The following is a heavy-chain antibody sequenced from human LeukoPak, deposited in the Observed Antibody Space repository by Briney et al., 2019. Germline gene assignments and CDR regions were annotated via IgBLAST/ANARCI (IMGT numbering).Heavy chain of an antibody. V-gene: IGHV1-46*01. D-gene: IGHD5-18*01. CDR3: ARDGAIQLWLLGPYYYMDV. CDR2: INPSGGST. Sequence: ASVKVSCKASGYTFTSYYMHWVRQAPGQGLEWMGIINPSGGSTSYAQKFQGRVTMTRDMSTSTVYMELSSLRSEDTAVYYCARDGAIQLWLLGPYYYMDVWGQGTTVTVSS. CDR1: GYTFTSYY. J-gene: IGHJ6*03.